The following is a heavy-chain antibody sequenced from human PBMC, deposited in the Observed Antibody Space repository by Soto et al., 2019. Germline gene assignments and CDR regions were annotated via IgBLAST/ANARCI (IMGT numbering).Heavy chain of an antibody. CDR2: ISSSSSTI. Sequence: GGSLRLSCAASGFTFSSYGMNWVRQAPGKGLEWVSYISSSSSTIYYADSVKGRFTISRDNAKNSLYLQMNSLRDEDTAVYYCAKSTPPVRSGGWVFDYWGQGTLVTVSS. D-gene: IGHD1-26*01. J-gene: IGHJ4*02. CDR3: AKSTPPVRSGGWVFDY. V-gene: IGHV3-48*02. CDR1: GFTFSSYG.